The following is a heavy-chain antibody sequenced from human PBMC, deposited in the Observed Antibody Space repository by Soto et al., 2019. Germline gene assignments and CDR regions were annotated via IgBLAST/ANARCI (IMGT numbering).Heavy chain of an antibody. CDR1: GYTFNSQG. CDR2: ISAYNGNT. V-gene: IGHV1-18*01. D-gene: IGHD2-21*01. Sequence: ASVKVSCKASGYTFNSQGISWVRQAPGQGLEWIGRISAYNGNTNYAQKLRGRVTMTTDTSTSTAYMELRSLRSDDTAVYYCATDAFCGGGPRCTGMDVWGQRTKVTGS. CDR3: ATDAFCGGGPRCTGMDV. J-gene: IGHJ6*02.